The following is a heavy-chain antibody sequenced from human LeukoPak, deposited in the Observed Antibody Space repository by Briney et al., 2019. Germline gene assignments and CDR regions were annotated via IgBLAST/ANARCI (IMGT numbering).Heavy chain of an antibody. CDR1: GYTFTIYD. CDR2: MNPNSGNT. CDR3: ARNVPSTGDFVY. J-gene: IGHJ4*02. Sequence: GASGKVSCTASGYTFTIYDINWVRQATGQGLEWMGWMNPNSGNTGYAQKFQGRVTMTRDTSISTAYMELSSLTSEDTAVYYCARNVPSTGDFVYWGQGTLVTVSS. D-gene: IGHD3-10*01. V-gene: IGHV1-8*01.